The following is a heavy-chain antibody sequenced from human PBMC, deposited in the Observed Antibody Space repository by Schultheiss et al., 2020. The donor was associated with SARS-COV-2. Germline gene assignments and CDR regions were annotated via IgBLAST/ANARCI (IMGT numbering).Heavy chain of an antibody. V-gene: IGHV4-31*03. CDR1: GGSISSGGYY. D-gene: IGHD6-6*01. J-gene: IGHJ6*02. CDR3: ASIEYSSFHYGMDV. Sequence: SETLSLTCTVSGGSISSGGYYWSWIRQHPGKGLEWIGYIYYSGSTYYNPSLKSRVTISVDTSKNQFSLKLSSVTAADTAVYYCASIEYSSFHYGMDVWGQGTLVTVSS. CDR2: IYYSGST.